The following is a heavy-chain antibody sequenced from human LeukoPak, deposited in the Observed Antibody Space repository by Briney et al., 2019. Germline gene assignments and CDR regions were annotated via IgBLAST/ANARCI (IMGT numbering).Heavy chain of an antibody. CDR1: GYTFNNYA. D-gene: IGHD3-16*02. J-gene: IGHJ3*02. CDR2: INTNTGNP. Sequence: ASVKVSCKASGYTFNNYAMNWVRQAPGQGLEWMGWINTNTGNPTYAQGFRGRVVFSLDTSVSTAYLQIRSLKADDSAVYYCARHSGSSRGDALDIWGQGTVVTVSS. CDR3: ARHSGSSRGDALDI. V-gene: IGHV7-4-1*02.